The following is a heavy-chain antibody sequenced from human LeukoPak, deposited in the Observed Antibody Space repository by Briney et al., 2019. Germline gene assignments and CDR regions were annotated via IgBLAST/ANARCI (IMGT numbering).Heavy chain of an antibody. D-gene: IGHD3-3*01. V-gene: IGHV4-61*02. CDR3: ARSLSRYDFWSGYRTGMDV. CDR1: GGSISSGSYY. J-gene: IGHJ6*02. Sequence: SQTLSLTCTVSGGSISSGSYYGSWIRQPAGKGLEWIGRIYTSGSTNYNPSLKSRVTISVDTSKNQFSLKLSSVTAADTGVYYCARSLSRYDFWSGYRTGMDVWGQGTSVTVSS. CDR2: IYTSGST.